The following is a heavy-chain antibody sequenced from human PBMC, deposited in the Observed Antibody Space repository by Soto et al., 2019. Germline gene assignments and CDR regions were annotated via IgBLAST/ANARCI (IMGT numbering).Heavy chain of an antibody. V-gene: IGHV4-4*07. D-gene: IGHD3-10*01. CDR2: ISTSGTT. CDR1: GASISSYF. Sequence: SETLSLTCTVSGASISSYFWTWIRQPAGKGLDWIGRISTSGTTNYNPSLKSRVTMSVDTSKNHFSLNLSSVTAADTAVYYCARVIRGAYYNSPLDTWGQGTVVTVSS. CDR3: ARVIRGAYYNSPLDT. J-gene: IGHJ5*02.